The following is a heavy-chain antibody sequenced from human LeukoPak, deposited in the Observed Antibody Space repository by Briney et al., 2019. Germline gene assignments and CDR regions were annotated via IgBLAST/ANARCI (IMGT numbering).Heavy chain of an antibody. V-gene: IGHV1-8*01. CDR2: MNPNSGNT. Sequence: GASVKVSCKASGYTFTSYDINWVRQATGQGLEWMGWMNPNSGNTGYAQKFQGRVTMTRNTSISTAYMELSSLRSEDTAVYYCARGRLYSGYDGGSRVDYWGQGTLVTVSS. J-gene: IGHJ4*02. CDR3: ARGRLYSGYDGGSRVDY. D-gene: IGHD5-12*01. CDR1: GYTFTSYD.